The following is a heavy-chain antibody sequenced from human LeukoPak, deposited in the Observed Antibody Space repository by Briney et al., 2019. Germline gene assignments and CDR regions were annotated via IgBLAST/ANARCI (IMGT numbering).Heavy chain of an antibody. CDR1: GGTFSSYA. Sequence: SVKVSCKASGGTFSSYAISWVRQAPGQGLEWMGGIIPIFGTANYAQRFQGRVTITADESTSTAYMELSSLRSEDTAVYYCARSVRSDIVVVPATFQHWGQGTLVTVSS. J-gene: IGHJ1*01. D-gene: IGHD2-2*01. CDR2: IIPIFGTA. V-gene: IGHV1-69*13. CDR3: ARSVRSDIVVVPATFQH.